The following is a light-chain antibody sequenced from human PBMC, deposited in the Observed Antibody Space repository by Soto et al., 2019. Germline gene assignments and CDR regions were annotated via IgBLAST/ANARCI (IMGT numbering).Light chain of an antibody. CDR2: TTS. V-gene: IGKV3-20*01. J-gene: IGKJ1*01. CDR3: QQYGNSPRT. CDR1: QSVTGSY. Sequence: EIVLTQSPGTLSLSPGERATLSCRASQSVTGSYLAWYQQKPGQAPRLLIYTTSSRATGIPDRFSGSGSETDFTLTISRLEPEDFAVYYCQQYGNSPRTFGQGT.